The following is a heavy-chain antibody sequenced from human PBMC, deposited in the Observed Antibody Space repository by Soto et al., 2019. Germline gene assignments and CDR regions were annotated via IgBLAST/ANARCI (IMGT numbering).Heavy chain of an antibody. CDR2: ITDTGYGT. Sequence: EVQLLESGGGFVQPGGSLRLSCAASRFTFSNFAMTWVRQAPGKGLEWVSGITDTGYGTDYADSVKGRFTISRDNSQNTLYLQMDTLRVEDTAIYYCAKSRGRSLRGIIEDYWGQGTLVTVSS. CDR1: RFTFSNFA. CDR3: AKSRGRSLRGIIEDY. V-gene: IGHV3-23*01. J-gene: IGHJ4*02. D-gene: IGHD3-10*01.